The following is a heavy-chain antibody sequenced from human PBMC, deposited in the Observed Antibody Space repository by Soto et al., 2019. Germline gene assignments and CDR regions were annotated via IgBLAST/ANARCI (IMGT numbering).Heavy chain of an antibody. CDR3: ARRRGFGSGWYGSPDFDY. J-gene: IGHJ4*02. D-gene: IGHD6-19*01. Sequence: PGGSLRLSCAASGFTFSSYSMNWVRQAPGKGLEWVSYISSSSSTIYYADSVKGRFTISRDNAKNSLYLQMNSLRAEDTAVYYCARRRGFGSGWYGSPDFDYWGQGTLVTVSS. CDR1: GFTFSSYS. CDR2: ISSSSSTI. V-gene: IGHV3-48*01.